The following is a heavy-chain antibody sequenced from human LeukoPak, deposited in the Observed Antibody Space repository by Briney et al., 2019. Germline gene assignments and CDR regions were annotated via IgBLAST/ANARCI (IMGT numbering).Heavy chain of an antibody. CDR1: GGTFSSYA. D-gene: IGHD5-24*01. Sequence: SSVKVSCKASGGTFSSYAISWVRQAPGQGLEWMGGIIPIFGTANYAQKFQGRVTITTDESTSTAYMELSSLRSEDTAVYYCAGGEMATSTHVSLDYWGQGTLVTVSS. V-gene: IGHV1-69*05. J-gene: IGHJ4*02. CDR2: IIPIFGTA. CDR3: AGGEMATSTHVSLDY.